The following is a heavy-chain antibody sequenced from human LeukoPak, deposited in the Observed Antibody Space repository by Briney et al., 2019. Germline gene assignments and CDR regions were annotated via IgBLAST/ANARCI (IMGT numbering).Heavy chain of an antibody. CDR3: AKQIGATAPYFDY. J-gene: IGHJ4*02. V-gene: IGHV3-23*01. CDR2: ITGSGSST. D-gene: IGHD1-26*01. CDR1: GFTFSSYA. Sequence: GGSLRLSCAASGFTFSSYAMTWVRQAPGKGLEWVSSITGSGSSTYYADSVKGRFTISRDNSKNTLYLQMNSLRAEDTAVYYCAKQIGATAPYFDYWGQGTLVTVSS.